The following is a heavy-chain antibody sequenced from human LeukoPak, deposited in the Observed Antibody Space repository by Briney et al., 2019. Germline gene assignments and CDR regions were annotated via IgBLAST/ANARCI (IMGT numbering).Heavy chain of an antibody. CDR3: ARPLTIITGIHEGAFDI. D-gene: IGHD1-20*01. Sequence: PSETLSLTCTVSGGSISSYYWSWIRQPPGKGLEWIGYIYTSGSTNYNPSLKSRVTISVDTSKNQFSLKLSSVTAADTAVYYCARPLTIITGIHEGAFDIWGQGTMVTVSS. CDR2: IYTSGST. CDR1: GGSISSYY. V-gene: IGHV4-4*09. J-gene: IGHJ3*02.